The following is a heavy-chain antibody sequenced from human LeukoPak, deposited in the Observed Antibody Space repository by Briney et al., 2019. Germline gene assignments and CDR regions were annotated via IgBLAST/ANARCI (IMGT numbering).Heavy chain of an antibody. CDR3: ARGSVDYGDYVIDY. Sequence: ASVKVSCKASGYTFTSYGINWVRQATGQGLEWMGWMNPNSGNTGYAQKFQGRVTMTRNTSISTAYMKLSSLRSEDTAVYYCARGSVDYGDYVIDYWGQGTLVTVSS. CDR2: MNPNSGNT. V-gene: IGHV1-8*02. J-gene: IGHJ4*02. CDR1: GYTFTSYG. D-gene: IGHD4-17*01.